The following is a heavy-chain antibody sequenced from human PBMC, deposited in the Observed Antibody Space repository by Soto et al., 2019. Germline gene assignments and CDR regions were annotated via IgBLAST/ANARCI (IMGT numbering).Heavy chain of an antibody. Sequence: SQTLSLTCAISGDSVSSKSAAWHWIRQSPSRGLEWLGRTYYRSKWSSNYAVSVKSRITINPDTYKNQFSLQLRSVTPDDTDMYYCARTGDYVVDYWGQGTLVTVSS. CDR3: ARTGDYVVDY. J-gene: IGHJ4*02. CDR1: GDSVSSKSAA. CDR2: TYYRSKWSS. D-gene: IGHD7-27*01. V-gene: IGHV6-1*01.